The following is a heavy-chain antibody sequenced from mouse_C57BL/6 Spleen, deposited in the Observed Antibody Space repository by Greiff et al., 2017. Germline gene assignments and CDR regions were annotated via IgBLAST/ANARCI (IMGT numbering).Heavy chain of an antibody. CDR2: IYPRSGNT. D-gene: IGHD3-2*02. CDR1: GYTFTSYG. V-gene: IGHV1-81*01. Sequence: VQLQQSGAELARPGASVKLSCKASGYTFTSYGISWVKQRTGQGLEWIGEIYPRSGNTYYNEKFKGKATLTADKSSSTAYMELRSLTSEDSAVYFCARPAQAFYAMDYWGQGTSVTVSS. CDR3: ARPAQAFYAMDY. J-gene: IGHJ4*01.